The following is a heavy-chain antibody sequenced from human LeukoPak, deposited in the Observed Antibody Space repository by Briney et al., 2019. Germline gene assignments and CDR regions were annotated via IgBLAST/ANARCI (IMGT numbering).Heavy chain of an antibody. J-gene: IGHJ3*02. V-gene: IGHV3-53*05. CDR2: IYTGGRT. CDR1: GFNLSNNY. D-gene: IGHD3-22*01. CDR3: AKDPQRGTYYYDSSGYLHAFDI. Sequence: GGSLRLSCAASGFNLSNNYMTWVRQAPGKGLEWVSVIYTGGRTYYADSVKGRFIISRDNSKNTLYLQMNSLRAEDTAVYYCAKDPQRGTYYYDSSGYLHAFDIWGKGTMVTVSS.